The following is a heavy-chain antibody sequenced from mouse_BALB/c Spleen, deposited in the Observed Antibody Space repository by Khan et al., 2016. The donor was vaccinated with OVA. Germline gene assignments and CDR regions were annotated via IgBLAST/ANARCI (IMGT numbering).Heavy chain of an antibody. D-gene: IGHD2-14*01. J-gene: IGHJ3*01. Sequence: EVQLQESGGGLVQPGGSLKLSCAASGFDFSRYWMSWVRQAPGKGLEWIGEINPDSSTINYTPSLKDKFIISRDNVKNTLYLQMSKVRSEDTALYYCARPYRYDGRAWFAYWGQGTLVTVSA. CDR3: ARPYRYDGRAWFAY. CDR1: GFDFSRYW. V-gene: IGHV4-1*02. CDR2: INPDSSTI.